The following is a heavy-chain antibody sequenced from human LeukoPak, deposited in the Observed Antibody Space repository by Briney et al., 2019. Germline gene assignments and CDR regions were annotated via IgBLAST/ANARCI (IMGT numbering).Heavy chain of an antibody. CDR3: ARDRSGSSTLPDY. D-gene: IGHD1-26*01. V-gene: IGHV1-2*02. CDR2: INPNSGGT. Sequence: ASVKVSCKASGYTFTGYYMHWVRQAPGRGLEWMGWINPNSGGTNYAQKFQGRVTMTRDTSISTAYMELSRLRSDDTAVYYCARDRSGSSTLPDYWGQGTLVTVSS. J-gene: IGHJ4*02. CDR1: GYTFTGYY.